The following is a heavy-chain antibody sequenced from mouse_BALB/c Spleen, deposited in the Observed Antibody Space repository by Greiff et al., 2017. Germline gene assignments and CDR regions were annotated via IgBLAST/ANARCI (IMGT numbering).Heavy chain of an antibody. CDR1: GYTFTSYY. Sequence: QVQLQQPGAELVKPGASVKLSCKASGYTFTSYYMYWVKQRPGQGLEWIGGINPSNGGTNFNKKFKSKATLTVDKSSSTAYMQLSSLTYEDPAVYCCTREGFDYWGQGTTLTVSS. CDR3: TREGFDY. J-gene: IGHJ2*01. V-gene: IGHV1S81*02. CDR2: INPSNGGT.